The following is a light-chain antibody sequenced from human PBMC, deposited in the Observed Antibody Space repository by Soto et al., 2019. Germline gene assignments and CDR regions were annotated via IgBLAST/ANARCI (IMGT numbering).Light chain of an antibody. J-gene: IGKJ1*01. V-gene: IGKV1-8*01. CDR3: QQYYSYPHT. CDR1: QGISSY. Sequence: AIRMTQSPSSFSASTGDRVTITCRASQGISSYLAWYQQKPGKAPKLLIYAASTLQSGVPSRFSGSGSGTDFTRTISCLQSEDFATYYCQQYYSYPHTFGQGTKVEI. CDR2: AAS.